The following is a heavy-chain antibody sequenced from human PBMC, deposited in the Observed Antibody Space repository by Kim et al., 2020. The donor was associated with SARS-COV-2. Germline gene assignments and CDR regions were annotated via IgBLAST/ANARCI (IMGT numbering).Heavy chain of an antibody. CDR1: GGSISSYY. J-gene: IGHJ5*02. CDR2: IYYSGST. D-gene: IGHD3-9*01. Sequence: SETLSLTCTVSGGSISSYYWSWIRQPPGKGLEWIGYIYYSGSTNYNPSLKSRVTISVDTSKNQFSLKLSSVTAADTAVYYCARGADVLRYFDWLNWFDPWGQGTLVTVSS. CDR3: ARGADVLRYFDWLNWFDP. V-gene: IGHV4-59*13.